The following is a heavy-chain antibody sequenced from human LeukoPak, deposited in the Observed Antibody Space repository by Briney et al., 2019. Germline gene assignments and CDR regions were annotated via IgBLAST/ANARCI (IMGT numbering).Heavy chain of an antibody. CDR1: GFTFSSYA. V-gene: IGHV3-23*01. CDR3: AKPTGYSPRYYGMDV. CDR2: ISGSGGGT. Sequence: GGSLRLSCAASGFTFSSYAMSWVRQAPGKGLEWVSGISGSGGGTCVADSVKGRFTISRDSSKNTLYLQMNSLRAEDTAVYYCAKPTGYSPRYYGMDVWGQGTTVTVSS. J-gene: IGHJ6*02. D-gene: IGHD5-18*01.